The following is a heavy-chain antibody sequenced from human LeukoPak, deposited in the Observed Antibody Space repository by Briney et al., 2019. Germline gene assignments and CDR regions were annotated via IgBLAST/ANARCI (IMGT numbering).Heavy chain of an antibody. CDR1: GFTFSSYS. J-gene: IGHJ4*02. CDR3: ARDPVMTMVAPDY. CDR2: ISSSSSYI. Sequence: GGSLRLSCAASGFTFSSYSMNWVRQAPGKGLEWVSSISSSSSYIYYADSVKGRFTISRDNANNSLYLQMNSLRAEDTAVYYCARDPVMTMVAPDYWGQGTLVTVSS. V-gene: IGHV3-21*01. D-gene: IGHD4/OR15-4a*01.